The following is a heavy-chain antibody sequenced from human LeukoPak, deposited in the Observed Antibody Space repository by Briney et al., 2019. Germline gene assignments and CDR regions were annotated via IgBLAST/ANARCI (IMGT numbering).Heavy chain of an antibody. J-gene: IGHJ4*02. CDR1: GGSFSGYY. Sequence: SETLSLTCAVYGGSFSGYYWGWIRQTPGKGLEWIGEINHSGSTNYNPSLKSRVTISVDTSKNQFSLKLSSVTAADTAVYYCARGRKLVGATRACRLDYWGQGTLVTVSS. CDR2: INHSGST. CDR3: ARGRKLVGATRACRLDY. V-gene: IGHV4-34*01. D-gene: IGHD1-26*01.